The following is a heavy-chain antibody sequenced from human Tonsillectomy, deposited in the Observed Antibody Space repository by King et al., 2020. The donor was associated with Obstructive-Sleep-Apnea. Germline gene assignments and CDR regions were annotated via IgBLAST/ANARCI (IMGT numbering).Heavy chain of an antibody. CDR3: ARDSYQLVGAQGYILTGYYFPFDY. CDR2: INPSGGST. D-gene: IGHD3-9*01. J-gene: IGHJ4*02. Sequence: VQLVESGAEVKKPGASVKVSCKASGYTFTSYYMHWVRQAPGQGLEWMGIINPSGGSTSYAQTFQGRVTMTRDTSTSTVYMELSSLRSEDTAVYYFARDSYQLVGAQGYILTGYYFPFDYWGQGTLVTVSS. V-gene: IGHV1-46*01. CDR1: GYTFTSYY.